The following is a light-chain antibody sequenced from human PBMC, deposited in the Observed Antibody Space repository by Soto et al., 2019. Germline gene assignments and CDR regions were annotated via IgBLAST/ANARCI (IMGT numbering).Light chain of an antibody. CDR2: GAS. J-gene: IGKJ4*01. Sequence: EVVMTQSPGTLSFSPGERVTLSCRASQSVSSNLAWYQQRPGQAPRLLIYGASTRAAGIPARFSGSGSGTEFTLTISSLQSEDFAVYYCQQYNNWPPLTFGGGTKVDIK. CDR1: QSVSSN. CDR3: QQYNNWPPLT. V-gene: IGKV3-15*01.